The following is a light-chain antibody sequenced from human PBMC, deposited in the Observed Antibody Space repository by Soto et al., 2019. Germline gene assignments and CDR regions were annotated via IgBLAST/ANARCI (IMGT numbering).Light chain of an antibody. Sequence: QSVLTQPRSVSGSPGQSVTISCTGTNSDVGGYKYVSWYQQYPGKAPKLMIYDVSKRPSGVPDRFSGSKSVNTASLTISGLQAEDEADYFCCSYAGSYSYVLGTGTKLTVL. CDR2: DVS. CDR1: NSDVGGYKY. V-gene: IGLV2-11*01. J-gene: IGLJ1*01. CDR3: CSYAGSYSYV.